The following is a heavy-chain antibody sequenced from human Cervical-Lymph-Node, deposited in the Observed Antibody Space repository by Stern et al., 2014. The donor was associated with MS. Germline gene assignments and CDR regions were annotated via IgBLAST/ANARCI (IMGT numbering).Heavy chain of an antibody. V-gene: IGHV3-21*01. CDR3: ARGLRNY. J-gene: IGHJ4*02. CDR1: GFTFSSYS. D-gene: IGHD3-16*01. Sequence: EVQLLESGGGLVKPGGSLRLSCAASGFTFSSYSMNWVRQAPGKGLEWVASITSSRSYIYYADSVKGRLTISRDTAQNTTYLQMNSLRAEDTAVYYCARGLRNYWGQGTLVTVSS. CDR2: ITSSRSYI.